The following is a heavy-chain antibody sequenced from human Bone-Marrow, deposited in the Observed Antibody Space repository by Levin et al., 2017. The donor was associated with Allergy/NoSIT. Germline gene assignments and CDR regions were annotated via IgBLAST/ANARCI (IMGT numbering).Heavy chain of an antibody. V-gene: IGHV3-33*01. CDR3: ARDLGTYPSHFDH. J-gene: IGHJ2*01. CDR2: IWSDGSNT. CDR1: GFIFSDYG. D-gene: IGHD1-7*01. Sequence: GGSLRLSCEASGFIFSDYGMHWVRQTSGKGLEWVAVIWSDGSNTYYADPVKGRFIISRDNSKNTLFLQMNSLRAEDTGAYYCARDLGTYPSHFDHWGRGTLVTVSS.